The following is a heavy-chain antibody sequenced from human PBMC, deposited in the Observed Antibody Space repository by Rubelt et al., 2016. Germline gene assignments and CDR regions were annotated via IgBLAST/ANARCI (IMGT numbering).Heavy chain of an antibody. Sequence: GGSLRLSCAASGFTFSNAWMSWVRQAPGKGLEWVSVLYSGGSTYYAASVKGRFTISRDNSKNTVYLQMNSLGVEDTAVYYCARVGTGYHFDLWGQGTLVTVSP. CDR3: ARVGTGYHFDL. J-gene: IGHJ4*02. D-gene: IGHD3-9*01. CDR1: GFTFSNAW. V-gene: IGHV3-53*01. CDR2: LYSGGST.